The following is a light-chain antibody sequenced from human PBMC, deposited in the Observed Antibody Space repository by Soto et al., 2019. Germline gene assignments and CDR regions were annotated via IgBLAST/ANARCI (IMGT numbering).Light chain of an antibody. CDR2: STN. Sequence: QTVVTQEPSFSVSPGGTVTLTCGLSSGSVSTTYYPSWYQLTPGQAPRTLIYSTNTRSSGVPDRFSGSILGNKAALTITGAQADDESDYYCVLYMGDGIWMFGGGTQLTVL. CDR1: SGSVSTTYY. V-gene: IGLV8-61*01. CDR3: VLYMGDGIWM. J-gene: IGLJ3*02.